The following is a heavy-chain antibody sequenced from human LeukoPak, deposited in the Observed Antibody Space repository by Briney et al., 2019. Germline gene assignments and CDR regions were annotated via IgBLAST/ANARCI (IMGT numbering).Heavy chain of an antibody. CDR3: ARDLCWGCFDD. CDR2: ISGSGNNI. D-gene: IGHD3-10*02. J-gene: IGHJ4*02. Sequence: GGSLRLSCAASGFTFSDYYMSWIRQVPGKGLECVSYISGSGNNIYYADSVEGRFTISRDNAKNSLYLQMNSLRVEDTAVYYCARDLCWGCFDDWGQGNLVTVSS. V-gene: IGHV3-11*01. CDR1: GFTFSDYY.